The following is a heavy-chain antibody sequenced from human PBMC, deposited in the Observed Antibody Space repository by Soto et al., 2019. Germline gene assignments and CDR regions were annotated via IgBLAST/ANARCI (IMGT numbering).Heavy chain of an antibody. Sequence: EVQLVESGGGLVQPGGSLRLSCAASGFTFSSYQMHWVRQAPGKGLVWVSRINRDGSTTMYADSVKGRFTISRDNAKNTLYLQMNSLRAEDTAVFYCAREIETPGDWYFELWGRGTLVTVSS. D-gene: IGHD2-21*01. CDR2: INRDGSTT. V-gene: IGHV3-74*03. J-gene: IGHJ2*01. CDR1: GFTFSSYQ. CDR3: AREIETPGDWYFEL.